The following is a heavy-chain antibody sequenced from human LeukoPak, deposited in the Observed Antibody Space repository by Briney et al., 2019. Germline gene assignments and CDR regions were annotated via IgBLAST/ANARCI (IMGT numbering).Heavy chain of an antibody. D-gene: IGHD3-22*01. CDR3: ARDYYDSSGSDAFDI. CDR2: IKQDGSEK. J-gene: IGHJ3*02. CDR1: GFTLSGYW. V-gene: IGHV3-7*01. Sequence: GGSLRLSCAASGFTLSGYWMSWVRQAPGKGPEWVANIKQDGSEKYYVDSVKGRFTISRDNAKNSLYLQMNSLRAEDTAVYYCARDYYDSSGSDAFDIWGQGTMVTVSS.